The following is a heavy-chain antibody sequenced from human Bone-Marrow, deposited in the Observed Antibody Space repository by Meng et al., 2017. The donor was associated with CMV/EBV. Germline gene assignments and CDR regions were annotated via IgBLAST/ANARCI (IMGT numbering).Heavy chain of an antibody. D-gene: IGHD6-6*01. CDR1: GFTFSRYW. CDR2: INSDGSGT. V-gene: IGHV3-74*01. J-gene: IGHJ4*02. Sequence: GGSLRLSCAASGFTFSRYWMHWVRQAPGSGLVWVSRINSDGSGTSYADSVKGRFTISRDNAKNTLFLQMNSLRAEDTAVYYCFIAARPVDYWGQGTLVTVSS. CDR3: FIAARPVDY.